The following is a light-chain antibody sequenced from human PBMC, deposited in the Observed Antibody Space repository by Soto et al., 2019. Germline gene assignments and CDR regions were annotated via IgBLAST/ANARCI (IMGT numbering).Light chain of an antibody. J-gene: IGKJ2*01. CDR2: GAS. Sequence: EIVLTQSPGTLSLSPGEGATLSCRASQIISSSYLAWYQQKPGQAPRLLIYGASSRATGIPDRFSGSGSGADFTLTISRLEPEDFAVYYCQQYGGSPYTFGQGTKLEIK. CDR3: QQYGGSPYT. V-gene: IGKV3-20*01. CDR1: QIISSSY.